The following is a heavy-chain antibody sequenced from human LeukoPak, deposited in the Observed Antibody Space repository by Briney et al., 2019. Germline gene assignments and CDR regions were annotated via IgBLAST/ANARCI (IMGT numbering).Heavy chain of an antibody. J-gene: IGHJ4*02. Sequence: GGSLRLSCSASGFSFSSYTMTWVRQAPGKGLEWVSVIYSGGSTYYADSVKGRFTISRDNSKNTLYLQMNSLRAEDTAVYYCARDGESRIDYWGQGTLVTVSS. CDR2: IYSGGST. V-gene: IGHV3-66*01. CDR3: ARDGESRIDY. CDR1: GFSFSSYT. D-gene: IGHD7-27*01.